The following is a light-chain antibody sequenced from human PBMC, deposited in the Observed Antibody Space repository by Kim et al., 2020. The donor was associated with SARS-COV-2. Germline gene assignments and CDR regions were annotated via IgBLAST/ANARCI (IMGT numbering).Light chain of an antibody. CDR2: GAS. V-gene: IGKV3-15*01. J-gene: IGKJ1*01. CDR3: QQYNNWPRT. CDR1: QSVSSN. Sequence: EIVMTQSPAKLSVSPGERATLSCRASQSVSSNLAWYQQKPGQAPRLLIYGASTRATGLPARFSGSGSGTEFTLTISSLQSEDFAVYYCQQYNNWPRTFGQGTKVDI.